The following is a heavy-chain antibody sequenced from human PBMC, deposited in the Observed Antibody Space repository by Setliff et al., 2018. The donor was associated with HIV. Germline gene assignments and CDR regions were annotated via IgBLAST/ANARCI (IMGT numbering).Heavy chain of an antibody. V-gene: IGHV4-38-2*02. CDR3: ARRIYGNNPYFDY. Sequence: SETLSLTCTVSAYPVRNGYYWGWIRQSPGKGLEWIGTLYYDGNTYYNPSLKSRVTISVDTSQNQFSLKLSSVTAADTAIYYCARRIYGNNPYFDYWSQGTLVTVSS. CDR2: LYYDGNT. D-gene: IGHD4-17*01. CDR1: AYPVRNGYY. J-gene: IGHJ4*02.